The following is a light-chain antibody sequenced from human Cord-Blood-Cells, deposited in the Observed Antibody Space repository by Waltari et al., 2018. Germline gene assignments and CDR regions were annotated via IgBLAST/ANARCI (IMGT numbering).Light chain of an antibody. CDR3: QQYYSTPPT. CDR1: QSVLYSSNNKNY. J-gene: IGKJ4*01. CDR2: WAS. Sequence: DIVMTPSPDSLAVSLGDMAPIHCQSSQSVLYSSNNKNYLAWYQQKPGQPPKLLIYWASTRESGVPDRFSGSGSGTDFTLTISSLQAEDVAVYYCQQYYSTPPTFGGGTKVEIK. V-gene: IGKV4-1*01.